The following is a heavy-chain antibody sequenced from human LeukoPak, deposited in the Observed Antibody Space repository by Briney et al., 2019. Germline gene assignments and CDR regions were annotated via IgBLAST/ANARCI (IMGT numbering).Heavy chain of an antibody. D-gene: IGHD4-23*01. Sequence: SETLSLTCTVSGGSISSYYWSWIRQPPGKGLEWIGYIYYSGSANYNPSLKSRVTISVDTSKNQFSLKLSSVTAADTAVYYCARGSVAADYWGQGTLVTVSS. V-gene: IGHV4-59*01. CDR1: GGSISSYY. CDR2: IYYSGSA. CDR3: ARGSVAADY. J-gene: IGHJ4*02.